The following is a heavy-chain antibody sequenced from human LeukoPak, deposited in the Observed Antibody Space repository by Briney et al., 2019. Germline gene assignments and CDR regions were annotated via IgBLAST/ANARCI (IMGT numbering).Heavy chain of an antibody. CDR2: IKNDGYET. CDR3: ASDRDYYGLDV. Sequence: GGSLRLSCAASGFTFSSYWMHWVRQAPGKGLMWVSRIKNDGYETNYADSVKGRFTISRDNAKNTLYLQMNSLTVEDTAVYYCASDRDYYGLDVWGQGTTVSVSS. CDR1: GFTFSSYW. J-gene: IGHJ6*02. V-gene: IGHV3-74*01.